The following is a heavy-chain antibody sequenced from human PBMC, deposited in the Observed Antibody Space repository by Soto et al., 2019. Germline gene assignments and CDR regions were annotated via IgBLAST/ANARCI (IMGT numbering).Heavy chain of an antibody. J-gene: IGHJ6*02. V-gene: IGHV3-23*01. CDR2: ISGSGGST. Sequence: GGSLRLSCAASGFTFSSYAMSWVRQAPGKGLEWVSAISGSGGSTYYAGSVKGRFTISRDNSKNTLYLQMNSLRAEDTAVYYCAKGSRFLEWARSYYYGMYVWGQGTTVTVSS. D-gene: IGHD3-3*01. CDR1: GFTFSSYA. CDR3: AKGSRFLEWARSYYYGMYV.